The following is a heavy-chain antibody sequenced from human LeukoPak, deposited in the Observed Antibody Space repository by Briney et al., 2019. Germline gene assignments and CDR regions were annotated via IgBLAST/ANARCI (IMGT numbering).Heavy chain of an antibody. CDR1: GFTFSSYW. D-gene: IGHD2-15*01. J-gene: IGHJ2*01. Sequence: QPGGSLRLSCAASGFTFSSYWVHWVRQAPGKGLVWVSRINSDGSSTSYADSVKGRFTISRDNAKNTLYLQMNSLRAEDTAVYYCARVGYCSGGSCSTNWYFDLWGRGTLVTVSS. CDR3: ARVGYCSGGSCSTNWYFDL. CDR2: INSDGSST. V-gene: IGHV3-74*01.